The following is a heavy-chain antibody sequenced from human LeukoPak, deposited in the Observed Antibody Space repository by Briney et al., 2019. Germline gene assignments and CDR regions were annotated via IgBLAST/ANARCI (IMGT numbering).Heavy chain of an antibody. Sequence: SSETLSLTCAVYGGSFSGYYWSWIRQPPGKGLEWIGEINHSGSTNYNPSLKSRVTISVDTSKNQFSLKLSSVTAADTAVYYCARAQIGVVIIGYYYYYMDVWGKGTTVTVSS. CDR1: GGSFSGYY. J-gene: IGHJ6*03. CDR2: INHSGST. D-gene: IGHD3-3*01. V-gene: IGHV4-34*01. CDR3: ARAQIGVVIIGYYYYYMDV.